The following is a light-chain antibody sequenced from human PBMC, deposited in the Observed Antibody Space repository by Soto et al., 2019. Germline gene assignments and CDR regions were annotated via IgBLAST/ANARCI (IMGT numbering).Light chain of an antibody. CDR2: DAS. CDR3: QQLKTYPFT. Sequence: AIQLIQFPSLLSESVGDRVSITCRASQGISSALAWYQHKPGKAPKILIYDASSLQSGVPSRFSGSESGTECTLTISSLQPEDFATYYCQQLKTYPFTFGQGTRLEIK. V-gene: IGKV1-13*02. J-gene: IGKJ5*01. CDR1: QGISSA.